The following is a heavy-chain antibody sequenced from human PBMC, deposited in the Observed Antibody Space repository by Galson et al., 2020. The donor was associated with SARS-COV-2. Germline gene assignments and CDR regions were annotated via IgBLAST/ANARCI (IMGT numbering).Heavy chain of an antibody. CDR1: GGSISSSSHY. J-gene: IGHJ5*01. D-gene: IGHD2-15*01. V-gene: IGHV4-39*01. Sequence: SQTLSLTCTVSGGSISSSSHYWGWIRQPPGTGLEWIGNVYYSGTTYYNPSLQSRVTISVHTPESQFSLKLSSVTAADTAVYYCARPRRDHVGGRARPRGIWFDSWGQGTLVTVSS. CDR3: ARPRRDHVGGRARPRGIWFDS. CDR2: VYYSGTT.